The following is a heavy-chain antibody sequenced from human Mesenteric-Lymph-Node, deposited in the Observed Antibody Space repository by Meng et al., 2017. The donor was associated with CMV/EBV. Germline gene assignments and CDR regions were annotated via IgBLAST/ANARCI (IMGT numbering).Heavy chain of an antibody. J-gene: IGHJ4*02. CDR3: ARLHRWQYYFDY. D-gene: IGHD6-13*01. CDR2: IYYSGST. Sequence: VSGGSISSSSYYWGWIRQPPGKGLEWIGRIYYSGSTYYNPSLKRRVTISVDTSKNQFSLKLSSVTAADTAVYYCARLHRWQYYFDYWGQGTLVTVSS. V-gene: IGHV4-39*01. CDR1: GGSISSSSYY.